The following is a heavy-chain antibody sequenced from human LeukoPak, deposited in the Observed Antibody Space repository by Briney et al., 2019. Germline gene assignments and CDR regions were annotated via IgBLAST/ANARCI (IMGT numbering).Heavy chain of an antibody. CDR1: GGSLNDYY. V-gene: IGHV4-59*01. CDR3: ARDNRINFGVLRFLNWFDP. D-gene: IGHD3-3*01. Sequence: SGTLSLSSTVSGGSLNDYYWSWIRQPPGKGLGWIGYIYYSGSTNYNPSLKSRVTISVDTSKNQFSLKLSSVTAADTAVYYCARDNRINFGVLRFLNWFDPWGQGTLVTVSS. J-gene: IGHJ5*02. CDR2: IYYSGST.